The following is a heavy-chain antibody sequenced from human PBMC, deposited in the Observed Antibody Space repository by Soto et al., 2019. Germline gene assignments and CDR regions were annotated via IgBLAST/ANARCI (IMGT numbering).Heavy chain of an antibody. J-gene: IGHJ6*02. CDR3: ARGTDMATSSYYYYGLDV. CDR1: GYTYTNYA. V-gene: IGHV1-3*01. Sequence: ASVKVSCKASGYTYTNYAMHCGRQAPGQRLEWMGWINAGNGNTRYSQKFQGRVTITRDTSASTAYMELSSLRSEDTAVYYCARGTDMATSSYYYYGLDVWGQGTTVTVSS. CDR2: INAGNGNT. D-gene: IGHD1-1*01.